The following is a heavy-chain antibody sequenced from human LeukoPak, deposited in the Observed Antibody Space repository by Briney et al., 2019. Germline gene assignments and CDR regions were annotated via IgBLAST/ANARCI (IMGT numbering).Heavy chain of an antibody. CDR3: ATDYYDSSGYYTGSY. V-gene: IGHV3-7*01. CDR2: IKQDGSEK. Sequence: GGSLRLSCAASGFTFSSYWMSWVRQAPGKGLEWVANIKQDGSEKYYVDSVKGRFTISRDNAKNSLYLQMNSLRAEDTAVYHCATDYYDSSGYYTGSYWGQGTLVTVSS. J-gene: IGHJ4*02. CDR1: GFTFSSYW. D-gene: IGHD3-22*01.